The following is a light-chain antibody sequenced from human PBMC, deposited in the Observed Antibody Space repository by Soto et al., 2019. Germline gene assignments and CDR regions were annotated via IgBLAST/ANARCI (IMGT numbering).Light chain of an antibody. J-gene: IGKJ1*01. CDR3: LHLDSYPRT. CDR2: KAS. V-gene: IGKV1-5*03. CDR1: QTISSW. Sequence: DIQMTQSPSTLSGSVGDRVTITCRASQTISSWLAWYQQKPGKAPKLLIYKASTLKSGVPSRFSGSGSGTEFTLTISSLQPEDFATYYCLHLDSYPRTFGQGTKVEIK.